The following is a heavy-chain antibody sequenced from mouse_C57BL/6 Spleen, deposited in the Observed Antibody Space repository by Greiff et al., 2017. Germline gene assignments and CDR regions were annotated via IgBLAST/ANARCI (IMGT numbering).Heavy chain of an antibody. CDR2: ISNLAYSI. V-gene: IGHV5-15*01. Sequence: EVKVVESGGGLVQPGGSLKLSCAASGFTFSDYGMAWVRQAPRKGPEWVAFISNLAYSIYYADTVTGRFTVSRENAKNTLYLDMSCLRSEDTARYYCARQGTGGFAYWGQGTLVTGSA. CDR1: GFTFSDYG. CDR3: ARQGTGGFAY. D-gene: IGHD4-1*01. J-gene: IGHJ3*01.